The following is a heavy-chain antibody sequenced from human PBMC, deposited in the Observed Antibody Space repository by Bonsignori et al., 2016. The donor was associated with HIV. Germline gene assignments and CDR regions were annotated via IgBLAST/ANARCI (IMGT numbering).Heavy chain of an antibody. J-gene: IGHJ4*02. D-gene: IGHD6-13*01. V-gene: IGHV3-7*05. CDR3: ARGGSDSSWYWVF. CDR1: RFSFSNYW. Sequence: EVQLVESGGGLVQPGGSLRLSCAASRFSFSNYWMTWVRQTPGKGLEWVANINLDGSEKYYVDSVKGRFTISRDNSKNLMYLQINSLRAEDTAVYYCARGGSDSSWYWVFWGQGTLVTVSS. CDR2: INLDGSEK.